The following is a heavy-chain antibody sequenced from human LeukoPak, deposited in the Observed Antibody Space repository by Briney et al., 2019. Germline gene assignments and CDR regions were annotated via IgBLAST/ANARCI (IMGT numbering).Heavy chain of an antibody. J-gene: IGHJ4*02. CDR3: ARDSYSYGYGGFDY. CDR1: GGSISSGDRY. CDR2: IYSTGNT. V-gene: IGHV4-30-4*01. D-gene: IGHD5-18*01. Sequence: SQTLSLTCTVSGGSISSGDRYWSWVRQSPGKGLEWIGYIYSTGNTYYNPSLKSRVIISVDTSKNQFSLELNSVTAADTAVYYCARDSYSYGYGGFDYWGQGILVTVSS.